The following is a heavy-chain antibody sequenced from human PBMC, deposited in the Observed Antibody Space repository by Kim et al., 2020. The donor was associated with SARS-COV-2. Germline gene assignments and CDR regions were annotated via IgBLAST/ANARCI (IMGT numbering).Heavy chain of an antibody. J-gene: IGHJ6*02. D-gene: IGHD6-13*01. CDR3: PKSRSSSSAYSGMDV. Sequence: DSVKGRFTTSRDNSKNPLYLQMTSLGAEDAAVYYCPKSRSSSSAYSGMDVWGQGTTVTVSS. V-gene: IGHV3-23*01.